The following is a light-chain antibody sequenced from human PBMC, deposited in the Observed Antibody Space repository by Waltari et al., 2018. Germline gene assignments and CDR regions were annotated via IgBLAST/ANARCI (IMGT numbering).Light chain of an antibody. CDR3: QQTDSFPLT. CDR1: QDVSTW. Sequence: DIQMTQSPSSVSASIGDRVTISCRASQDVSTWVAWYQQKPGKAPNLLISAASSLQSGVPSRFSGSGSGTDFTLTISGLQPEDFTIDFCQQTDSFPLTFGGGTKVELK. V-gene: IGKV1-12*01. J-gene: IGKJ4*01. CDR2: AAS.